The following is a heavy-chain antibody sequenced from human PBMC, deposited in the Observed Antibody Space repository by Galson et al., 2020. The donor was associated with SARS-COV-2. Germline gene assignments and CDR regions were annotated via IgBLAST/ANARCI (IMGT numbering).Heavy chain of an antibody. J-gene: IGHJ4*02. D-gene: IGHD1-7*01. Sequence: GGSLRLSCAASGFTFSNYIMHWVRQAPGKGLEWVAVIYYDVSNKYYADSVKCRFTISRDNSKHTMYLQMNRLRAEHTAVYYCARAKIDRRKYWYSSNYCTLDYWGQGTLVTVSS. V-gene: IGHV3-33*01. CDR2: IYYDVSNK. CDR3: ARAKIDRRKYWYSSNYCTLDY. CDR1: GFTFSNYI.